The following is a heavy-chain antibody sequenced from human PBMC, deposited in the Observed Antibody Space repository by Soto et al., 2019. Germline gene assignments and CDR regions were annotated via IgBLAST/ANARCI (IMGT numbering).Heavy chain of an antibody. CDR1: GYTFTTFD. CDR3: AKQMYSNPA. V-gene: IGHV1-8*01. CDR2: MNPNSGNT. D-gene: IGHD2-21*01. J-gene: IGHJ5*02. Sequence: QVQLVQSGAEVKKPGASVKVSCKASGYTFTTFDINWVRQATGQGLEWMGWMNPNSGNTGYAQKFQGRVTMTRNTSRSTAYMELSSLRSEDTAVYYGAKQMYSNPAWGQGTLVTVSS.